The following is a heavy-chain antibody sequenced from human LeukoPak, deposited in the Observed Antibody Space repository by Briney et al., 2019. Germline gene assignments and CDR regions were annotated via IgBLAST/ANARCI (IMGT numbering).Heavy chain of an antibody. D-gene: IGHD1-1*01. CDR3: AEGTTG. V-gene: IGHV3-7*01. Sequence: GGSLRLSCATSGFTFSRHWMSWFRQAPGKGLEWVANINQDGSGKYYVDSVKGRFTISRDNAKNSLYLQMNSLRSEDTAIYYCAEGTTGWGQGTLVTVSS. J-gene: IGHJ1*01. CDR2: INQDGSGK. CDR1: GFTFSRHW.